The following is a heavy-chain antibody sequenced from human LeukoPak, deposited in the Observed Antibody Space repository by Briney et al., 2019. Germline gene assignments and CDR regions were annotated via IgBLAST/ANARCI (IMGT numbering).Heavy chain of an antibody. Sequence: PSDTLSLTCAVSGYSISSSNWWVWIRQPPGKGLEWIGYIYYSGRTYYNPSLESRVTMSVDTSKNQFSLKLSFVTALDTAVYYCARKRDGYNPFDNWGQGTLVTVSS. V-gene: IGHV4-28*01. CDR1: GYSISSSNW. CDR2: IYYSGRT. CDR3: ARKRDGYNPFDN. D-gene: IGHD5-24*01. J-gene: IGHJ4*02.